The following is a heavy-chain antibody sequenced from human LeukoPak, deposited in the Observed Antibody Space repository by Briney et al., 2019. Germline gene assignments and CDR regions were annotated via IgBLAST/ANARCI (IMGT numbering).Heavy chain of an antibody. CDR2: IYYSGST. CDR3: AREYYYDSSGSFDY. V-gene: IGHV4-31*02. J-gene: IGHJ4*02. D-gene: IGHD3-22*01. CDR1: GFTFSSYS. Sequence: LRLSCAASGFTFSSYSMNWVRQHPGKGLEWIGYIYYSGSTYYNPSLKSRVTISVDTSKNQFSLKLSSVTAADTAVYYCAREYYYDSSGSFDYWGQGTLVTVSS.